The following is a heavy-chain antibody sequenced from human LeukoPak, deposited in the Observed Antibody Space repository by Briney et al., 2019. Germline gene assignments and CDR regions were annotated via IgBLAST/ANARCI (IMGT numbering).Heavy chain of an antibody. CDR3: ARDAHDIVVVPAAILDRIISGYYYYGMDV. Sequence: ASVKVSCKASGYTFTSYGISWVRQAPGQGLEWMGWISAYNGNTSYAQKLQGRVTMTTDTSTSTAYMELRSLRSDDTAVYYCARDAHDIVVVPAAILDRIISGYYYYGMDVWGQGTTVTVSS. J-gene: IGHJ6*02. V-gene: IGHV1-18*01. CDR1: GYTFTSYG. CDR2: ISAYNGNT. D-gene: IGHD2-2*02.